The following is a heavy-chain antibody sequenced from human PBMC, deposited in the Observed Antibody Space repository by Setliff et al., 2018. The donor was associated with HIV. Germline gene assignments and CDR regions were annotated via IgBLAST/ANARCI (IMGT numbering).Heavy chain of an antibody. CDR2: IYTSGST. CDR3: VQSSDSYYYYMDV. CDR1: GGSVSNSY. J-gene: IGHJ6*03. V-gene: IGHV4-4*07. Sequence: SETLSLTCTVSGGSVSNSYCSWIRQPAGKGLQWTGRIYTSGSTNFNPSLKSRVTMSLDTSKNQFSLKLSSVTAADTAVYYCVQSSDSYYYYMDVWGKGTTVTVPS. D-gene: IGHD6-25*01.